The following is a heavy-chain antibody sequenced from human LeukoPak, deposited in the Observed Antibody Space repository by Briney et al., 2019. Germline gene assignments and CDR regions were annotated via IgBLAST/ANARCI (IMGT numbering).Heavy chain of an antibody. CDR3: ARGDEYSSSSSYYYYMDV. Sequence: GGSLRLSCAASGFTFTNYGMHWVRQAPGKGLEWVAVIWHDGRNKYYADSVKGRFTISRDNSKNTLYLQMNSLRAEDTAVYYCARGDEYSSSSSYYYYMDVWGKGTTVTVPS. D-gene: IGHD6-6*01. CDR1: GFTFTNYG. V-gene: IGHV3-33*01. CDR2: IWHDGRNK. J-gene: IGHJ6*03.